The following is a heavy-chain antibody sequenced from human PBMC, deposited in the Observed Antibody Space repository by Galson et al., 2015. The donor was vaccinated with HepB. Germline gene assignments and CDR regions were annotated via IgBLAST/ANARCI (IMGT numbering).Heavy chain of an antibody. J-gene: IGHJ4*02. CDR1: GSTFTSYG. Sequence: SVKVSCKASGSTFTSYGISWVRQAPGQGLEWMGWISAYNGNTDYAQKLQGRVTMTTDTSTSTAYMELRSLRSDDTAVYYCARAVVAATMCLNYWGQGTLVTVSS. V-gene: IGHV1-18*01. D-gene: IGHD2-15*01. CDR3: ARAVVAATMCLNY. CDR2: ISAYNGNT.